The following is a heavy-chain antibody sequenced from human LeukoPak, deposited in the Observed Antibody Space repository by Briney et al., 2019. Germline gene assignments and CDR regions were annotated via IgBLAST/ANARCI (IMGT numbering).Heavy chain of an antibody. Sequence: GGSLRLSCAASGFTFSSYGMSWVRQAPEKGLEWVSVIYSGGTTYYADSVKGRFTISRDNSKNTLYLQMNSLRAEDTAVYYCAMGAAAYFEYWGQGTLVTVSS. CDR2: IYSGGTT. V-gene: IGHV3-53*01. D-gene: IGHD6-13*01. J-gene: IGHJ4*02. CDR3: AMGAAAYFEY. CDR1: GFTFSSYG.